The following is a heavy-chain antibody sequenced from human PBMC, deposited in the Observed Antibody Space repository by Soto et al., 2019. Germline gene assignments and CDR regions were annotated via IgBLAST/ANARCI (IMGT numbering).Heavy chain of an antibody. CDR1: GYTFTSYD. V-gene: IGHV1-8*01. Sequence: QVQLVQSGAEVKKPGASVKVSCKASGYTFTSYDINWVRQATGQGLEWMGWMNPTSGNTGNAQKFQGRVTMTRNTSETTAYMELSSLRSEDTALYYGAREQQVRGFDPWGQGTLVTVSS. CDR3: AREQQVRGFDP. J-gene: IGHJ5*02. D-gene: IGHD6-13*01. CDR2: MNPTSGNT.